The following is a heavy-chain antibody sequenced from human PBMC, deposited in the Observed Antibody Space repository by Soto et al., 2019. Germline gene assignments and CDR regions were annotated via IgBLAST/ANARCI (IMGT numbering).Heavy chain of an antibody. CDR3: ARISGFLEWFRPPYDYYGMDV. J-gene: IGHJ6*02. CDR2: IRGGGGST. Sequence: PGGSLRLSCGASGFTFSSYAITWVRQAPGKGLEWVSTIRGGGGSTFYADTVKGRFTISRDNSQNSLYLQMNSLRAEDTAVYYCARISGFLEWFRPPYDYYGMDVWGQGTTVTVSS. CDR1: GFTFSSYA. D-gene: IGHD3-3*01. V-gene: IGHV3-23*01.